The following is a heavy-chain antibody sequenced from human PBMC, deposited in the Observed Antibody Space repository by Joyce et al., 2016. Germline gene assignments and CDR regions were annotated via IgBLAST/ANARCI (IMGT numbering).Heavy chain of an antibody. CDR2: INPDGSDQ. CDR3: ARGDSPSSPGL. J-gene: IGHJ4*02. CDR1: GFRFSSYW. D-gene: IGHD6-6*01. V-gene: IGHV3-7*04. Sequence: EVQLLESGGDLIQPGGSLRLCCADSGFRFSSYWMSWLRQSPGRGLECVAKINPDGSDQYYVDSLQGRFTISRDNAENSVYLQRNSLRDEDTAVYYCARGDSPSSPGLWGQGTRVTVSS.